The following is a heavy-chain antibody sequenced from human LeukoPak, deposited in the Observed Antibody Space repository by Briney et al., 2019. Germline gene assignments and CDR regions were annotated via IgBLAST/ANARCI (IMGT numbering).Heavy chain of an antibody. CDR2: ISSSGSTI. Sequence: GGSLRLSCAASGFTFSDYYMSWIRQAPGKGLEWVSYISSSGSTIYYADSVKGRFTISRDNAKNSLYLQMNSLRAEDTAVYYCARDQGHYYDSSGLRQRTDALDIWGQGTMVTVSS. J-gene: IGHJ3*02. CDR3: ARDQGHYYDSSGLRQRTDALDI. D-gene: IGHD3-22*01. CDR1: GFTFSDYY. V-gene: IGHV3-11*01.